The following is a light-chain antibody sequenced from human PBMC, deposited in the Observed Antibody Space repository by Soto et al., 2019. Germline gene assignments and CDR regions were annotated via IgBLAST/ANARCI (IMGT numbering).Light chain of an antibody. CDR1: QSVSRNF. Sequence: ENVLTQSPGTLSLSPGERATLSCRASQSVSRNFLAWYQQKPGQAPRLLIYHASNRATGIPDRFSGSGSGTDFTLTISRLEPEDFEMYYCQQYASARRTFGQGTKLEIK. V-gene: IGKV3-20*01. CDR2: HAS. J-gene: IGKJ2*01. CDR3: QQYASARRT.